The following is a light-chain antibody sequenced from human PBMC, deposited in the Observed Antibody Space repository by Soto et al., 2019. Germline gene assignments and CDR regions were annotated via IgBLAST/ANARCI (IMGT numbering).Light chain of an antibody. CDR1: SSDVGAYNY. V-gene: IGLV2-14*01. Sequence: QSALTQPASVSGSPGQSITISCTGTSSDVGAYNYVSWYQHHLGKAPKLMIYEVSHRPSGVSNRFSGSKSGNTASLTISGLQAEDEADYYCSSYTSSSTVIFGGGTKLTVL. J-gene: IGLJ2*01. CDR2: EVS. CDR3: SSYTSSSTVI.